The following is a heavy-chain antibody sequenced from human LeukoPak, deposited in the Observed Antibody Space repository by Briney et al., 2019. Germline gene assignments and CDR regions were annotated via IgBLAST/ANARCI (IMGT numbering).Heavy chain of an antibody. CDR3: ARGYCSSTTCYSAFDI. V-gene: IGHV1-2*02. D-gene: IGHD2-2*01. CDR1: GYTFTGYY. Sequence: ASVKVSCKASGYTFTGYYMHWVRQAPGQGLEWMGWLNPNRGDTNFAQNFEGRVTMTRDTSISTAYMELSSLTSDDTAVYYCARGYCSSTTCYSAFDIWGQGTMVTVSS. CDR2: LNPNRGDT. J-gene: IGHJ3*02.